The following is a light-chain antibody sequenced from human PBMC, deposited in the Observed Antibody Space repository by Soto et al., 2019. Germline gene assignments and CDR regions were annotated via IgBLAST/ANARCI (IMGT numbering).Light chain of an antibody. CDR1: QSVRSSH. CDR2: GAS. Sequence: EIVLTQSPGTLSLSPGERATLSCRTSQSVRSSHLAWYQQKSGQAPGLLIYGASSRATGIPDRFSGSGSGTEFTLTISSLQSEDFAVYYCQQYHDWPWTFGQGTKVDIK. J-gene: IGKJ1*01. CDR3: QQYHDWPWT. V-gene: IGKV3-20*01.